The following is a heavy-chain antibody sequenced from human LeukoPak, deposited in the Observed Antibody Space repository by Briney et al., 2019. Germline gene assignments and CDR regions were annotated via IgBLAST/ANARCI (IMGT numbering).Heavy chain of an antibody. Sequence: GGSLRLSCAASGFTFSSYWMSWVRQAPGKGLEWVANIKQDGSEKYYVDSVKGRFTISRDNAKNSLYLQMNSLRAEDTAVYYCARELRDRITMVRGDYQIPGDYWGQGTLVTVSS. J-gene: IGHJ4*02. CDR3: ARELRDRITMVRGDYQIPGDY. CDR1: GFTFSSYW. V-gene: IGHV3-7*01. D-gene: IGHD3-10*01. CDR2: IKQDGSEK.